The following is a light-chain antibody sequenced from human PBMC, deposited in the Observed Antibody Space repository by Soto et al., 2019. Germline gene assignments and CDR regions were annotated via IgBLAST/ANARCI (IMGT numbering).Light chain of an antibody. J-gene: IGKJ2*01. CDR1: QSVSSY. Sequence: EIVLTQSPATLSLSPGERATLSCRASQSVSSYLAWYQQKPGQAPRLLIYDASNRATGIPARFSGSGSGTNITLTISSLEPEDFAVYYRQQRSNWPRYTFGQGTKLEIK. V-gene: IGKV3-11*01. CDR3: QQRSNWPRYT. CDR2: DAS.